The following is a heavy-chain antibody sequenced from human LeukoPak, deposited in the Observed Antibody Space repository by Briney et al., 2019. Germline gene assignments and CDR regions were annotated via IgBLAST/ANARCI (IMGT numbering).Heavy chain of an antibody. J-gene: IGHJ4*02. D-gene: IGHD3-22*01. CDR1: GDSVASNIAA. Sequence: SQTLSLTCAISGDSVASNIAAWNWIRQSPSRGLEWLGRTYYRSKWYNDYAVSVKSRITINPVTSKNQFSLQLNSVTPKDTAVYYCARGRREVRPYYDSSDFYYFDYWGQGTLVTVSS. CDR3: ARGRREVRPYYDSSDFYYFDY. V-gene: IGHV6-1*01. CDR2: TYYRSKWYN.